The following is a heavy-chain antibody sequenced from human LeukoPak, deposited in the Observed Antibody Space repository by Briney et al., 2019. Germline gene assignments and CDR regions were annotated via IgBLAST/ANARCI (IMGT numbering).Heavy chain of an antibody. CDR2: IYTSGST. J-gene: IGHJ4*02. V-gene: IGHV4-4*07. Sequence: WGTLTLTCTVSGGSLSSYYWSWIRQPAGKGLEWIGRIYTSGSTNYNPSLKSRVTMSVDTSKDQFSLKLSSVTAADTAVYYCARERDYDFDYWGQGTLVTVSS. CDR1: GGSLSSYY. CDR3: ARERDYDFDY. D-gene: IGHD3-16*01.